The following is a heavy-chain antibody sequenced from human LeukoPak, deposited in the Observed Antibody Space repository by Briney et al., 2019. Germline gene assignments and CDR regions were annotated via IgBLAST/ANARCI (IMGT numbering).Heavy chain of an antibody. Sequence: GGSLRLSCAASGFTFSSYTVNWVRQAPGKGLEWVSSISSSSSYINYADSVKGRFTISRDNAKNSLYLQMNSLRAEDTAVYYCAREVRIAASGRAFDMWGQGTMVTVSS. CDR2: ISSSSSYI. CDR1: GFTFSSYT. J-gene: IGHJ3*02. V-gene: IGHV3-21*01. D-gene: IGHD6-13*01. CDR3: AREVRIAASGRAFDM.